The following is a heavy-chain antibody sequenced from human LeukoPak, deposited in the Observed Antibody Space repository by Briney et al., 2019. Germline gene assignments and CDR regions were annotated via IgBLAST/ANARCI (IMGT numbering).Heavy chain of an antibody. J-gene: IGHJ6*03. CDR1: GYTFTSYG. CDR2: ISAYNGNT. CDR3: ARAERRSYDFWGDQHYYYMDV. Sequence: ASVKVSCKASGYTFTSYGISWVRQAPGQGLEWMGWISAYNGNTNYAQKLQGRVTMTTDTSTSTAHMELSSLRSEDTAVYYCARAERRSYDFWGDQHYYYMDVWGEGTTVTVSS. D-gene: IGHD3-3*01. V-gene: IGHV1-18*01.